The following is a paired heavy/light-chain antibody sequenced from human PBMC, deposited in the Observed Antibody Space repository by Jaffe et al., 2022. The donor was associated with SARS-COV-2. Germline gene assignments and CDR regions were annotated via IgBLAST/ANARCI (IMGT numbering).Heavy chain of an antibody. Sequence: QVQLVQSGAEVKKPGASVKISCEAAGYTSRSYTMHWVRQAPGQSLEWMGWVSGGNADTKYSQRFQDRVTFSIDTSANTAYMELRRLTFDDTALFYCARGFSSNDPRLDLWGQGTQVTVSS. CDR3: ARGFSSNDPRLDL. J-gene: IGHJ4*02. D-gene: IGHD2-15*01. CDR1: GYTSRSYT. V-gene: IGHV1-3*01. CDR2: VSGGNADT.
Light chain of an antibody. CDR2: KND. V-gene: IGLV1-47*01. CDR3: AAWDDSLGGRMV. J-gene: IGLJ2*01. Sequence: QSVLTQPPSASGTPGQTVTISCSGSRSNIRTNYVYWYQHLPGTSPKLLIYKNDQRPSGVPERFSGSKSGTSASLAISGLRPEDEAVYHCAAWDDSLGGRMVFGGGTKLTVL. CDR1: RSNIRTNY.